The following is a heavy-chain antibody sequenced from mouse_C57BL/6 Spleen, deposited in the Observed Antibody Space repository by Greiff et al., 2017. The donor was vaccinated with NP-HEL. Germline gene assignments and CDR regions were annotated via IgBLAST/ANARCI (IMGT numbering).Heavy chain of an antibody. V-gene: IGHV1-80*01. CDR2: IYPGDGDT. CDR3: ARSKIDSSGYVNFDY. D-gene: IGHD3-2*02. CDR1: GYAFSSYW. J-gene: IGHJ2*01. Sequence: VQLQQSGAELVKPGASVKISCKASGYAFSSYWMNWVKQRPGKGLEWIGQIYPGDGDTNYNGKFKGKATLTADKSSSTAYMQLSSLTSEDSAVYFCARSKIDSSGYVNFDYWGQGTTLTVSS.